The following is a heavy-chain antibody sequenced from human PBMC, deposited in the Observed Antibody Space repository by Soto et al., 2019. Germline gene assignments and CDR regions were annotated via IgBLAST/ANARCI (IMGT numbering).Heavy chain of an antibody. V-gene: IGHV1-18*01. CDR1: GYSLADYG. J-gene: IGHJ4*02. Sequence: QVQLVQSGAEVKKPGASVNVSCKASGYSLADYGMNWVRQAPGQGLEGMGGISAYDGQTKYAQKLQGRVTGTTDTSTNTAYMELRRLRSDDTAVYSCARLRALSGGWPYYFDFWGQGTLVTVSS. CDR3: ARLRALSGGWPYYFDF. D-gene: IGHD6-19*01. CDR2: ISAYDGQT.